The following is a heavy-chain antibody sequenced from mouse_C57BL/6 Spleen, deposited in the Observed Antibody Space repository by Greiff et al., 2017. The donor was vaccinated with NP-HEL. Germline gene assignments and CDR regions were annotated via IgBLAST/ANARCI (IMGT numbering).Heavy chain of an antibody. V-gene: IGHV14-3*02. D-gene: IGHD5-2*01. CDR1: GYNIKDIY. CDR2: TDPANGNT. J-gene: IGHJ2*01. Sequence: EVQLQQSGAELVKPAASLKLSCTASGYNIKDIYIHWVKQRPEKGLERIRRTDPANGNTKYDPKFQGKATITADTSSNTAYLQLSSLTSEDTAVHYVRISAINAWGEGTTLTGSS. CDR3: RISAINA.